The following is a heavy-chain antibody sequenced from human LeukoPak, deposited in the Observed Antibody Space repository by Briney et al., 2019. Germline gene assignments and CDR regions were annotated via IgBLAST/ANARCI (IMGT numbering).Heavy chain of an antibody. J-gene: IGHJ4*02. CDR3: ARGSVTMVRGVIIGPDY. CDR2: INPSGGST. D-gene: IGHD3-10*01. Sequence: ASVKVSCKASGYTFTSYYMHWVRQAPGQGLEWMGIINPSGGSTSYAQKFQGRVTMTRDTSTSTAYMELSSLRSEDTAVYYCARGSVTMVRGVIIGPDYWGQGTLVTVSS. V-gene: IGHV1-46*01. CDR1: GYTFTSYY.